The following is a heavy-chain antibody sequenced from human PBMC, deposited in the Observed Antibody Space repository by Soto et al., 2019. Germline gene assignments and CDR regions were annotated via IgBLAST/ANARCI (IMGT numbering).Heavy chain of an antibody. CDR3: ARLTWANWFDP. V-gene: IGHV4-39*01. J-gene: IGHJ5*02. CDR1: GGSISSSSYY. CDR2: IYYSGST. Sequence: PSETLSLTCTVSGGSISSSSYYWGWIRQPPGKGLEWIGSIYYSGSTYYNPSLKSRVTISVDTSKNQFSLKLSSVTAADTAVYYCARLTWANWFDPWGQGTLVNVSS.